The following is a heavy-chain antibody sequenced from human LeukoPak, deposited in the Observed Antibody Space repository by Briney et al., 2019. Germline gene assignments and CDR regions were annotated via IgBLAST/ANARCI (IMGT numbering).Heavy chain of an antibody. V-gene: IGHV1-69*01. J-gene: IGHJ4*02. D-gene: IGHD2-2*01. Sequence: GSSVKVSCKASGGTFSSYAISWVRQAPGQGLEWMGGIIAIFGTANYAQKFQGRVTITADESTSTAYMELSSLRSEDTAVYYCARERSSTSGYFDYWGQGTLVTVSS. CDR2: IIAIFGTA. CDR1: GGTFSSYA. CDR3: ARERSSTSGYFDY.